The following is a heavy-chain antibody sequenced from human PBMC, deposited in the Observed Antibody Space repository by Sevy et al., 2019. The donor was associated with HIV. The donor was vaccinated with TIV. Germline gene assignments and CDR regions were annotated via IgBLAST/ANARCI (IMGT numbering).Heavy chain of an antibody. J-gene: IGHJ4*02. D-gene: IGHD3-16*02. Sequence: GESLKISCTASGFISSPYWMHWVRQAPGKGLVWVSRINPDGSITSYADAVKGRFTISRDNAKNTLYLQMNSLRAEDTAVYYCVRTVSGSYRYDDYWGQGTLVTVSS. CDR1: GFISSPYW. V-gene: IGHV3-74*01. CDR2: INPDGSIT. CDR3: VRTVSGSYRYDDY.